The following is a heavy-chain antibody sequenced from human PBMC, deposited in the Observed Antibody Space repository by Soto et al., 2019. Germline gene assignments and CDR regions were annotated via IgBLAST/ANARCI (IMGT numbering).Heavy chain of an antibody. CDR1: GGAISGSNYS. CDR3: ARSRWVGELLNYFDP. V-gene: IGHV4-31*03. CDR2: IFSKGVP. Sequence: QVQLQESGPGLVKPSQTLSLTCSVSGGAISGSNYSLNWIRHHPGRGLEWIGYIFSKGVPYYNPYLDSRVTISVNTSKNQLYLRMSSVPAADTAVYYCARSRWVGELLNYFDPWGQRTMVNVSA. J-gene: IGHJ5*02. D-gene: IGHD3-10*01.